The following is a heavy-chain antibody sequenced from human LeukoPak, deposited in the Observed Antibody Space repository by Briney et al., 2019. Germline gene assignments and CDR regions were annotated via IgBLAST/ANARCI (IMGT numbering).Heavy chain of an antibody. CDR3: TREGTPLVITWPAAPNFYYMDV. D-gene: IGHD2-2*01. Sequence: GGSLRLSCAASGFTFTIFGLNWVRQAPGKGLEWVGFIRNKLNGGTAEYAASVKGRFTISRDDSKSIAYLQMNSLTTEDTAVYYCTREGTPLVITWPAAPNFYYMDVWGKGTTVTVSS. CDR2: IRNKLNGGTA. V-gene: IGHV3-49*04. CDR1: GFTFTIFG. J-gene: IGHJ6*03.